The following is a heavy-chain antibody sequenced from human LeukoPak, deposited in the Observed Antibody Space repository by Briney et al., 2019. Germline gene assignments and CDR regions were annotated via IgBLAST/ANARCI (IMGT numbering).Heavy chain of an antibody. V-gene: IGHV3-23*01. CDR1: GFTFSSYA. D-gene: IGHD3-10*01. CDR2: ISGSGGST. CDR3: ARSGIKMVRGLIIKSPYHMDV. Sequence: GGSLRLSCVASGFTFSSYAMSWVRQAPGKGLEWVSAISGSGGSTYYADSVKGRFTISRDDAKNSLSLQMNSLRAEDTAVYYCARSGIKMVRGLIIKSPYHMDVWGKGTTVTVSS. J-gene: IGHJ6*03.